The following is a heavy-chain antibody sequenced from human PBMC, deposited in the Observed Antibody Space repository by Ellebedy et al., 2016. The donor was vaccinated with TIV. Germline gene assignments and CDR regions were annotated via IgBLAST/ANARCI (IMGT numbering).Heavy chain of an antibody. CDR3: ARHASYYDSSGYSGYYFDY. V-gene: IGHV4-39*01. D-gene: IGHD3-22*01. J-gene: IGHJ4*02. CDR1: GGSISSSSYY. Sequence: MPSETLSLTCTVSGGSISSSSYYWGWIRQPPGKGLEWIGSIYFSGSTYYNPSLKSRVTTSVDTSQNQFSLKLSSVTAADTAVYYCARHASYYDSSGYSGYYFDYWGQGTLVTVSS. CDR2: IYFSGST.